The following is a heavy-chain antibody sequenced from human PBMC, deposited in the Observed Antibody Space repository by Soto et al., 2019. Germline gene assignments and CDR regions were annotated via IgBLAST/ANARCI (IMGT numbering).Heavy chain of an antibody. J-gene: IGHJ4*02. D-gene: IGHD5-12*01. CDR1: GFTFGRRG. Sequence: QVQMVESGGGVVQPGTSLRLSFVASGFTFGRRGMHWVRQAPGGALEWVAIIWFDGSKKYYADSVKGRLTVSRDNSKNTLYLQMDSQRGDDTAVYYCARDLNTGYIDYWGQGTLVTVSS. V-gene: IGHV3-33*01. CDR2: IWFDGSKK. CDR3: ARDLNTGYIDY.